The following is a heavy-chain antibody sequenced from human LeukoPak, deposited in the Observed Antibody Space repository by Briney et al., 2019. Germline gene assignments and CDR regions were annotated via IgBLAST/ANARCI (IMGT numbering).Heavy chain of an antibody. D-gene: IGHD1-26*01. J-gene: IGHJ4*02. Sequence: ASVKVSCKASGYSFISYDINWVRQATGQGLEWMGWMNPKSGNTGYAQKFQGRVTMTRNTSISTAYMELSSLRSEDTAVYYCATPQGSGSYYPLYFGYWGQGTLVTVSS. CDR1: GYSFISYD. CDR3: ATPQGSGSYYPLYFGY. V-gene: IGHV1-8*01. CDR2: MNPKSGNT.